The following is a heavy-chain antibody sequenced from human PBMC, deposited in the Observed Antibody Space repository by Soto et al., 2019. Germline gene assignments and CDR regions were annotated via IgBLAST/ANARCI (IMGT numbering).Heavy chain of an antibody. D-gene: IGHD6-6*01. CDR2: IYYSGST. Sequence: PSETLSLTCTVSGGSISSGGYYWSWIRQHPGKGLEWIGYIYYSGSTYYNPSLKSRVTISVDTSKNQFSLKLSSVTAADTAVYYCARGPHKYSSSTGWYYYYGMDVWFDPWGQGTLVTVSS. V-gene: IGHV4-31*03. CDR3: ARGPHKYSSSTGWYYYYGMDVWFDP. CDR1: GGSISSGGYY. J-gene: IGHJ5*02.